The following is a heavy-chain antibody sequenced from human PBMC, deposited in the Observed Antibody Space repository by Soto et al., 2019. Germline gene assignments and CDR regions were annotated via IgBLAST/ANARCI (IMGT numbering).Heavy chain of an antibody. CDR1: GFTFSSYA. D-gene: IGHD6-13*01. J-gene: IGHJ6*02. Sequence: EVQLLESGGGLVQPGGSLRLSCAASGFTFSSYAMSWVRQAPGKGLEWVSAISGSGGGTYYADSVKGRFTISRDNSKNTLYLQMNSLRAEDTAVYYCAKSIAALEPPDYYYYGMDVWGQGTTVTVSS. CDR2: ISGSGGGT. V-gene: IGHV3-23*01. CDR3: AKSIAALEPPDYYYYGMDV.